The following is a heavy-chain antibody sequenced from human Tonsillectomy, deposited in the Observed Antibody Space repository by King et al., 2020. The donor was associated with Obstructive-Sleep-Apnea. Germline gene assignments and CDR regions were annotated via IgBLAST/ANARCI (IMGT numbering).Heavy chain of an antibody. D-gene: IGHD2-2*01. CDR3: ARDSVGYCSNMRCPQAY. CDR1: GFTFSSYV. CDR2: ISYDGSNK. V-gene: IGHV3-30-3*01. Sequence: VQLVESGGGVVQPGRSLRLSCAASGFTFSSYVMYWVRQAPGKGLEWVAVISYDGSNKYYAYSVKGRFTISRDSSKNTLYLQMNSLRAEDTAVYFCARDSVGYCSNMRCPQAYWGQGTLVTVSS. J-gene: IGHJ4*02.